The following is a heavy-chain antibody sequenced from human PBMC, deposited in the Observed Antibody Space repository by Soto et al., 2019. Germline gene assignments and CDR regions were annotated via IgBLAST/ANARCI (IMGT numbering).Heavy chain of an antibody. V-gene: IGHV3-33*01. CDR2: IYYDGSDK. CDR1: GFTFSTYG. Sequence: QVQLVESEGGVVQPGRSLRLSCAASGFTFSTYGMHWVRQAPGKGVEWVAVIYYDGSDKFYADSVKGRFTISRDNSKNTLYLQMNSLRAEDTAVYHCARDRTWNYYGMDVWGQGTTVTVSS. CDR3: ARDRTWNYYGMDV. D-gene: IGHD1-1*01. J-gene: IGHJ6*02.